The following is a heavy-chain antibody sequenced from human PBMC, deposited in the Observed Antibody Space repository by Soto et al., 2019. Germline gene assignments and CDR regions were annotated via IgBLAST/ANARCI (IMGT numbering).Heavy chain of an antibody. V-gene: IGHV4-30-4*01. CDR1: GGSISRGDYY. J-gene: IGHJ4*02. D-gene: IGHD5-12*01. CDR3: ARDPYSGYDDD. Sequence: PSETLSLTCTVSGGSISRGDYYWSWIRQPPGKGLEWIGYIYYSGSTYYNPSLKSRVTISVDTSKNQFSLKLSSVTAADTAVYYCARDPYSGYDDDWGQGTLVTAPQ. CDR2: IYYSGST.